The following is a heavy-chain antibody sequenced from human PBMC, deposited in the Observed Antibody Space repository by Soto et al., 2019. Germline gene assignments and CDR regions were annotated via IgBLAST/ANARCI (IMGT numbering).Heavy chain of an antibody. CDR3: ARGGTQIDY. V-gene: IGHV1-18*01. J-gene: IGHJ4*02. CDR1: GYTFTNFG. CDR2: ISAYNGNT. D-gene: IGHD3-16*01. Sequence: QVQLVQSGAEVKKPGASVKVSCKTSGYTFTNFGLSWVRQAPGQGLEWMGWISAYNGNTNYAQNFQGRVTMTTDTSTSTADMELRSLRSDDTAVDYCARGGTQIDYWGQGTLVTVSS.